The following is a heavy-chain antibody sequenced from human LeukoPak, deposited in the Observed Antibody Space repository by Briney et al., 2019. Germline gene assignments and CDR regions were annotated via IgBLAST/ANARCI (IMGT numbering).Heavy chain of an antibody. Sequence: SETLSLTCTDSGGSISSYYWSWIRQPPGKGLEWIGYIYYSGSTNYNPSLKSRVTISVDTSKNQFSLKLSSVTAADTAVYYCARDPSGYSSGWYWFDPWGQGTLVTVSS. CDR2: IYYSGST. V-gene: IGHV4-59*01. J-gene: IGHJ5*02. CDR3: ARDPSGYSSGWYWFDP. D-gene: IGHD6-19*01. CDR1: GGSISSYY.